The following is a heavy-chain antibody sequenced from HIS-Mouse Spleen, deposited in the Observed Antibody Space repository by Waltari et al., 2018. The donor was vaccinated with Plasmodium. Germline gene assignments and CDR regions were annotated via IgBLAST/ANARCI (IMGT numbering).Heavy chain of an antibody. CDR3: AKVAQGTRDAFDI. J-gene: IGHJ3*02. CDR2: IWDDESNE. V-gene: IGHV3-33*06. D-gene: IGHD2-8*01. Sequence: QVQRVASGGGVVQRGRARRRFCAASGVTFRSTGMHGVRQATGKGLECEAVIWDDESNEYYADSVKGRFTISRDNSPSALYLQMCSLRAEDTAVYYCAKVAQGTRDAFDIWGQGTMVTVSS. CDR1: GVTFRSTG.